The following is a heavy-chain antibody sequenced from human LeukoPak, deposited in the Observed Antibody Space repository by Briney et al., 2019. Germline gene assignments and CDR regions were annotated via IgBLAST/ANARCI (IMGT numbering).Heavy chain of an antibody. V-gene: IGHV3-64*01. D-gene: IGHD2-2*01. CDR3: ARSLGYCSSTTCYGYYYYMDV. CDR2: ISSNGGST. J-gene: IGHJ6*03. CDR1: GFTFGNYV. Sequence: GGSLRLSCAASGFTFGNYVMHWVRQAPGKGLEYVSAISSNGGSTYYANSVKGRFTISRDNSKNTLYLQMGSLRAEDMAVYYCARSLGYCSSTTCYGYYYYMDVWGKGTPVTVSS.